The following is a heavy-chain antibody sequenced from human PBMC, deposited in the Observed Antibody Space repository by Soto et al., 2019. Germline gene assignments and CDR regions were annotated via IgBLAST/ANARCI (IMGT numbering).Heavy chain of an antibody. Sequence: EVQLLESGGDLVQPGGSLRLSCTASGFIFSDYAMNWVRQAPGKRLEWVSSFTGTSGHTYYAGSVRGRFTISRDNSKNTLYLQMSSLRAEDTAIYYCAKGTRQSCSGATCYPSDFWGQGTLVAVSS. J-gene: IGHJ4*02. D-gene: IGHD2-2*01. CDR1: GFIFSDYA. CDR2: FTGTSGHT. V-gene: IGHV3-23*01. CDR3: AKGTRQSCSGATCYPSDF.